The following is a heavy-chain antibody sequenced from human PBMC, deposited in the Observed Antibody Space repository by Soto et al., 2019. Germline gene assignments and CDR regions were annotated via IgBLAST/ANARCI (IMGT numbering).Heavy chain of an antibody. J-gene: IGHJ4*02. D-gene: IGHD1-26*01. CDR1: GHTFTGYY. V-gene: IGHV1-46*01. Sequence: GASVKVSCKASGHTFTGYYMHWVRQAPGQGLEWMGIINPSGGSTSYAQKFQGRVTMTRDTSTSTVYMELSSLRSEDTAVYYCARAGMRRWGAFDYWGQGTLVTVSS. CDR2: INPSGGST. CDR3: ARAGMRRWGAFDY.